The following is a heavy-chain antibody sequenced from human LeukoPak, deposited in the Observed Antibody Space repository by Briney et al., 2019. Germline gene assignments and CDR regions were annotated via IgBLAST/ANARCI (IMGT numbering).Heavy chain of an antibody. V-gene: IGHV3-30*18. CDR3: AKQRGSGYCSSTSCYAYDY. Sequence: PGGSLRLSCAASGFTFSSYGMHWVRQAPGKGLEWVAVISYDGSNKYYADSVKGRFTISRDNSKNTLYLQTNSLRAEDTAVYYCAKQRGSGYCSSTSCYAYDYWGQGSLVTVSS. D-gene: IGHD2-2*03. CDR1: GFTFSSYG. CDR2: ISYDGSNK. J-gene: IGHJ4*02.